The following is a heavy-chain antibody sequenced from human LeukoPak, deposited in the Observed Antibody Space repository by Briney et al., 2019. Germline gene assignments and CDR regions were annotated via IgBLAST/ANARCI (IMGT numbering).Heavy chain of an antibody. CDR1: GFTFSSYA. CDR3: AKTVRPFLEWLLRPFDY. D-gene: IGHD3-3*01. Sequence: GGSLRLSXAASGFTFSSYAMSWVRQAPGKGLEWGSAISGSGGSTDYADSVEGRFTISRDNSKTTLYLQMNSLRAEDTAVYYCAKTVRPFLEWLLRPFDYWGQGTLVTVSS. V-gene: IGHV3-23*01. CDR2: ISGSGGST. J-gene: IGHJ4*02.